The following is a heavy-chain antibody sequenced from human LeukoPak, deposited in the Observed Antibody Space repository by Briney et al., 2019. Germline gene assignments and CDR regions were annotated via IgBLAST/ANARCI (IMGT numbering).Heavy chain of an antibody. D-gene: IGHD7-27*01. CDR3: VRAGDRIYFDY. J-gene: IGHJ4*02. Sequence: GESLKISCKGSGYGFTSYWIGWVRQMPGKGLEWMGIIYPGDPDTRYSPSFQGQVTISADKSISTAYLQWSSLKASDTAMYYCVRAGDRIYFDYWGQGTLVTVSS. V-gene: IGHV5-51*01. CDR1: GYGFTSYW. CDR2: IYPGDPDT.